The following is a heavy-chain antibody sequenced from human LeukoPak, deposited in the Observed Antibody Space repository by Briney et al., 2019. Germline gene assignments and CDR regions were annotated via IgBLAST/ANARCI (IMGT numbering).Heavy chain of an antibody. CDR3: ARGGSSSWYGDFDY. CDR1: EFTFSSYS. V-gene: IGHV3-48*02. CDR2: ISSSSSTI. J-gene: IGHJ4*02. D-gene: IGHD6-13*01. Sequence: GGSLKLSCPASEFTFSSYSRNGFGKPPGKGLDGVSYISSSSSTIYYADSVKGRFTISRDNAKNSLYLQMNSLRDEDTAVYYCARGGSSSWYGDFDYWGQGTLVTVSS.